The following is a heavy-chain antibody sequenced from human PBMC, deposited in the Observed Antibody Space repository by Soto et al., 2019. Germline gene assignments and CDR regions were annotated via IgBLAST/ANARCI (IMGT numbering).Heavy chain of an antibody. V-gene: IGHV3-33*01. J-gene: IGHJ4*02. D-gene: IGHD6-19*01. Sequence: GGSLRVSCAASGFTFSAYSRHWVRQAPGKGLEWVTMIWNNGINKYYADSVKGRFTISRDNSKNTLHLQMNSLRAEDTAVYYCATDPPNSGWSFACWGQGTLVTVSS. CDR2: IWNNGINK. CDR1: GFTFSAYS. CDR3: ATDPPNSGWSFAC.